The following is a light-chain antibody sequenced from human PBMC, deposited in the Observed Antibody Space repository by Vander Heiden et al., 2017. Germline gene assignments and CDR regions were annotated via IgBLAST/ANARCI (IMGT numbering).Light chain of an antibody. CDR3: RQRWNWAYT. CDR2: DAS. J-gene: IGKJ5*01. CDR1: KSVSSY. Sequence: ELVLTQPPATLSLSTGERATICCGASKSVSSYLAWYQQKPGQAPRLLIYDASDSFTGIPATFSGSGSATAFTLTIISLVPADFAVSYCRQRWNWAYTFGQGTQVDIK. V-gene: IGKV3-11*01.